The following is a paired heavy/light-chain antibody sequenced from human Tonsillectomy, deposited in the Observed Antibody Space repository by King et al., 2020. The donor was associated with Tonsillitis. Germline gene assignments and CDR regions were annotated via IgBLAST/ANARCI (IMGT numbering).Light chain of an antibody. Sequence: EIVLTQSPATLSLSPGERATLSCRASQSVSRHLAWYQQKPGQAPRLLFYDASNRATGIPARFSGSGSGTDFTLTISSLEPEDFAVYYCQQRSNWPPTFGGGTKVEIK. CDR1: QSVSRH. J-gene: IGKJ4*01. CDR3: QQRSNWPPT. CDR2: DAS. V-gene: IGKV3-11*01.
Heavy chain of an antibody. CDR1: GHTFSGSD. V-gene: IGHV1-8*02. CDR3: ARGDLTGKGYWFFDL. Sequence: QVQLVQSGAEVKKPGASVKVSCKASGHTFSGSDINWVRQATGQGPEWMGWMNPNSGTTGYAQKFQGRITMTRNTSISTMYMELSSLRSEDTAVYYCARGDLTGKGYWFFDLWGRGTLVTVSS. J-gene: IGHJ2*01. CDR2: MNPNSGTT.